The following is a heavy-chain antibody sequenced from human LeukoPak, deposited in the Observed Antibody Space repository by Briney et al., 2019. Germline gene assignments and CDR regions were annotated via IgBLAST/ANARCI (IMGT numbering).Heavy chain of an antibody. CDR3: ARVDDYGDYGVEPSGY. V-gene: IGHV1-46*01. CDR1: GYTFTSYY. J-gene: IGHJ4*02. D-gene: IGHD4-17*01. CDR2: INPSGGST. Sequence: ASVKVSCKASGYTFTSYYMDWVRQAPGQGLEWMGIINPSGGSTSYAQKFQGRVTMTRDMSTSTVYMELSSLRSEDTAVYYCARVDDYGDYGVEPSGYWGQGTLVTVSS.